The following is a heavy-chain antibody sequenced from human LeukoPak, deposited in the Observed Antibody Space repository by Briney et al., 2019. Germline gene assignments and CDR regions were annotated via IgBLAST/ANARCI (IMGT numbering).Heavy chain of an antibody. Sequence: GGSLRLSCAASVFTLSTFWMTWVRQARGKGLEWVGNIKQDGSEKYYVDSVKGSFTISRDNTKNSLYLQMNSLRAEDTAVYYSARGGGGSDYWGQGILVTVSS. V-gene: IGHV3-7*04. CDR1: VFTLSTFW. J-gene: IGHJ4*02. CDR2: IKQDGSEK. D-gene: IGHD3-16*01. CDR3: ARGGGGSDY.